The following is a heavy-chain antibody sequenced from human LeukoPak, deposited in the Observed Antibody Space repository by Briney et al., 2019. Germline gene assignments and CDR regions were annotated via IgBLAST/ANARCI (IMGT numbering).Heavy chain of an antibody. D-gene: IGHD3-16*01. V-gene: IGHV4-30-2*01. CDR2: IYHSGST. J-gene: IGHJ4*02. CDR3: ARVHHYDYVWGNTYYFDY. CDR1: GGSFSSGGYS. Sequence: SETLSLTCAVSGGSFSSGGYSWSWIRQPPGKGLEWIGYIYHSGSTYYNTSLKSRVTISVDRSKNQFTLKLSSVTAADTAVYYCARVHHYDYVWGNTYYFDYWGQGTLVTVSS.